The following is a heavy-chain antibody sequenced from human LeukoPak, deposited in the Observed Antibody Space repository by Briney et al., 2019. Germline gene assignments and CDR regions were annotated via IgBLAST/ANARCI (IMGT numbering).Heavy chain of an antibody. CDR3: ARETDLVAAAF. D-gene: IGHD2-15*01. Sequence: ASVKVSCKASGYTFTSYGISWVRQAPGQGLEWMGWISAYSGDTNYAQKFQGRVTMTRDTSTSTVYMELSSLRSEDTAVYYCARETDLVAAAFWGQGTLVTVSS. CDR1: GYTFTSYG. CDR2: ISAYSGDT. V-gene: IGHV1-18*01. J-gene: IGHJ4*02.